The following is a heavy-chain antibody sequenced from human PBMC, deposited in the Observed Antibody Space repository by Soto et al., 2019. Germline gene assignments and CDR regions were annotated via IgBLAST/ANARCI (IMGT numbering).Heavy chain of an antibody. D-gene: IGHD2-15*01. V-gene: IGHV3-9*01. CDR2: ISWNSGSI. CDR1: GFTFDDYA. CDR3: AKDREGYCSGGSCPYYYGMDV. J-gene: IGHJ6*02. Sequence: GGSLRLSCAASGFTFDDYAMHWFRQAPGKGLEWVSGISWNSGSIGYADSVKGRFTISRDNAKNSLYLQMNSLRAEDTALYYCAKDREGYCSGGSCPYYYGMDVWGQGTTVTVSS.